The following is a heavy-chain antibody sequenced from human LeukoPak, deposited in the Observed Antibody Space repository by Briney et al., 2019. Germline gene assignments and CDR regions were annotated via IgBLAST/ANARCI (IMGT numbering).Heavy chain of an antibody. CDR1: GFTFSSYG. J-gene: IGHJ4*02. Sequence: GGTLRLSCAASGFTFSSYGMSWVRQAPGKGLEWVSAISGSGGSTYYADSVKGRFTISRDNSKNTMYLQMNSLRAEDTAVYYCAKGNYYDSSGYYYPSSLDYWGQGTLVTVSS. CDR2: ISGSGGST. CDR3: AKGNYYDSSGYYYPSSLDY. D-gene: IGHD3-22*01. V-gene: IGHV3-23*01.